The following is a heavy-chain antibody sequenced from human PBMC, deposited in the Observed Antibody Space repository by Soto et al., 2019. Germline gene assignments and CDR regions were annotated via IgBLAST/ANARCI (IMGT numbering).Heavy chain of an antibody. CDR1: GGSIGSGHYS. Sequence: QLQLQESGPGLVKPSETLSLTCSVSGGSIGSGHYSWGWIRQPPGKGLEWIGSIGSTYYNPSLKSRVTLSVVTSNNQFSLKLSSVTAADTAVYYCARIIGINYLYGMDVWGQGTPVTVSS. J-gene: IGHJ6*02. D-gene: IGHD1-26*01. CDR2: IGST. V-gene: IGHV4-39*01. CDR3: ARIIGINYLYGMDV.